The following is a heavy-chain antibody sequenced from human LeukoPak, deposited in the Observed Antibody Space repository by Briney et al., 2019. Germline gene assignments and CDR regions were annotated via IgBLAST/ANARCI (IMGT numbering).Heavy chain of an antibody. Sequence: GGSLRLSCAASEFTFSNYAMSWVRQAPGKGLEWVSGSTGTGYSTYQADSVKGRFTISRDNSKNTLYLQMNSLRADDRAVYYCVKRVTMGVTSAFDIWGQGTMVTVSS. V-gene: IGHV3-23*01. CDR2: STGTGYST. CDR1: EFTFSNYA. D-gene: IGHD1-26*01. J-gene: IGHJ3*02. CDR3: VKRVTMGVTSAFDI.